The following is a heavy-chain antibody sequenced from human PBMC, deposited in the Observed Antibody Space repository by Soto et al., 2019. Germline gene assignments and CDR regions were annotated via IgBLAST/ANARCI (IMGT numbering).Heavy chain of an antibody. J-gene: IGHJ4*02. Sequence: SETLSLTCTVSGGSISTGGYYWSWFRQPPGKGLEWIAYISYSWNTYYNPSLKSRISISADTCKNQFSLELKSVTVADTAVYYCGTVRASWYVDYWGQGTLVTVS. CDR3: GTVRASWYVDY. D-gene: IGHD2-2*01. CDR1: GGSISTGGYY. V-gene: IGHV4-30-4*01. CDR2: ISYSWNT.